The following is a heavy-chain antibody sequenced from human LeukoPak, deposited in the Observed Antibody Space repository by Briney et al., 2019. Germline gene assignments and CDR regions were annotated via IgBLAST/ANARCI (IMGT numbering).Heavy chain of an antibody. V-gene: IGHV3-30-3*01. CDR1: GFTFSSYA. CDR3: ARDPNFYCSSTSCYRWSSNYFDY. J-gene: IGHJ4*02. Sequence: GGSLTLSCAASGFTFSSYAMHWVRQAPGKGLEWVAVISYDGSNKYYADSVKGRFTISRDNSKNTLYLQMNSLRAEDTAVYYCARDPNFYCSSTSCYRWSSNYFDYWGQGTLVTVSS. D-gene: IGHD2-2*02. CDR2: ISYDGSNK.